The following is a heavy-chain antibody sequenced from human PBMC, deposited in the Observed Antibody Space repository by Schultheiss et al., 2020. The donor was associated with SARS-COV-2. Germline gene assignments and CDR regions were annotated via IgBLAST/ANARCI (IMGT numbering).Heavy chain of an antibody. D-gene: IGHD3-3*01. J-gene: IGHJ4*02. CDR1: GFTFSSYA. CDR2: ISSTDSTK. CDR3: TRPSPYLFYDY. Sequence: GGSLRLSCAASGFTFSSYAMHWLRQAPGKGLEWISTISSTDSTKYYADSVKGRFTISRDNAKNSLYLQMNSLKTEDTAVYYYTRPSPYLFYDYWGQGTLVTVSS. V-gene: IGHV3-48*04.